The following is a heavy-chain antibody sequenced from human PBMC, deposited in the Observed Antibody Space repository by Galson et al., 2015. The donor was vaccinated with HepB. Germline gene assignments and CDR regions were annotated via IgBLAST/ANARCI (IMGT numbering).Heavy chain of an antibody. J-gene: IGHJ5*02. CDR2: IIPILGIA. Sequence: SVKVSCKASGGTFSSYAISWVRQAPGQGLEWMGRIIPILGIANYAQKFQGRVTITADKSTSTAYMELSSLRSEDTAVYYCARAGEDYYGSGRGWFDPWGQGTLVTVSS. D-gene: IGHD3-10*01. CDR1: GGTFSSYA. CDR3: ARAGEDYYGSGRGWFDP. V-gene: IGHV1-69*04.